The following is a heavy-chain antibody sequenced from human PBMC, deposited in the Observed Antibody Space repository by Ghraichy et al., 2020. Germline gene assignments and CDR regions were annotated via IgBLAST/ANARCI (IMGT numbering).Heavy chain of an antibody. D-gene: IGHD3-22*01. CDR1: GGSISSSSYC. V-gene: IGHV4-39*01. CDR3: ARGPDYYDSRGYHPAFDI. J-gene: IGHJ3*02. CDR2: IYYSGST. Sequence: SETLSLTCTVSGGSISSSSYCWGWIRQPPGKGLEWIGTIYYSGSTYYTPLLKSRVTISVDTSRNQFSLNLSSVTAADTAVYYCARGPDYYDSRGYHPAFDIWGQGTMVTVSS.